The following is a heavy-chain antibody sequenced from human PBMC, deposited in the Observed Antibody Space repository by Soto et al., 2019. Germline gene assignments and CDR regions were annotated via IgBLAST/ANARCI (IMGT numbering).Heavy chain of an antibody. J-gene: IGHJ4*02. D-gene: IGHD6-25*01. Sequence: SETLSLTCTVSGVSFSPNYWSWIRQPPGKGLEWVGYIYYGGTTSYNPSLQSRVTISLETSKSQFSLRLTSVTAADTAVYYCARHPSASGDYFDYWGQGTLVTVS. CDR2: IYYGGTT. CDR1: GVSFSPNY. CDR3: ARHPSASGDYFDY. V-gene: IGHV4-59*08.